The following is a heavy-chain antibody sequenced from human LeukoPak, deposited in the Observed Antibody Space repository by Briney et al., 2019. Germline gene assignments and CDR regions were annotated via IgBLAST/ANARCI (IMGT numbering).Heavy chain of an antibody. CDR2: MNPNSGNT. CDR3: ARYYVLRPLSLNY. J-gene: IGHJ4*02. V-gene: IGHV1-8*01. CDR1: GYTFTSYD. Sequence: ASVKVSCKASGYTFTSYDINWVRQATGQGLEWMGWMNPNSGNTGYAQKLQGRVTMTTDTSTSTAYMELRSLRSDDTAVYYCARYYVLRPLSLNYWGQGTLVTVSS. D-gene: IGHD3-3*01.